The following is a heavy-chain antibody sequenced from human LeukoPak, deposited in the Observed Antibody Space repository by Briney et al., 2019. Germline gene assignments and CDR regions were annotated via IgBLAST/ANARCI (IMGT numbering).Heavy chain of an antibody. V-gene: IGHV3-23*01. J-gene: IGHJ4*02. D-gene: IGHD2-8*01. CDR1: GFTFSSYA. Sequence: GGSLRLSCAASGFTFSSYAMSWVRQAPGKGLEWVSAISGSGGSTYCADSVKGRFTISRDNSKNTLYLQMNSLRAEDTAVYYCAKERMDCTNGVCYTSGLLDYWGQGTLVTVSS. CDR2: ISGSGGST. CDR3: AKERMDCTNGVCYTSGLLDY.